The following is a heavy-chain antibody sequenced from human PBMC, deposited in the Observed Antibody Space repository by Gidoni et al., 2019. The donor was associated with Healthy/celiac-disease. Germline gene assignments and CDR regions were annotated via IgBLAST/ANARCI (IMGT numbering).Heavy chain of an antibody. CDR2: IYYSGST. CDR1: GGSLSCYY. CDR3: ARSAFSMVRGVIADFDY. J-gene: IGHJ4*02. Sequence: QVQLQASGPGLVKPSEPLSLICPVPGGSLSCYYWSWIRQPPGKGLEWIGYIYYSGSTNYNPSLKSRVTISVDTSKNQFSLKLSSVTAADTAVYYCARSAFSMVRGVIADFDYWGQGTLVTVSS. V-gene: IGHV4-59*01. D-gene: IGHD3-10*01.